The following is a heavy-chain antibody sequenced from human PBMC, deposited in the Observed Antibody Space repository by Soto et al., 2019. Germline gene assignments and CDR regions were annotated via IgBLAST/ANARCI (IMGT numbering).Heavy chain of an antibody. CDR3: TGITWFRGMDV. CDR2: TYYKSKWNN. V-gene: IGHV6-1*01. D-gene: IGHD3-16*01. Sequence: SETLSLTCVISWDSVSSNSAGWNWIRQSPSSGLEWLGRTYYKSKWNNDYALSVKSRITIKPNTSKNQFSLHLYSVTPEDTAVDYCTGITWFRGMDVWGQGTPVTVSS. CDR1: WDSVSSNSAG. J-gene: IGHJ6*02.